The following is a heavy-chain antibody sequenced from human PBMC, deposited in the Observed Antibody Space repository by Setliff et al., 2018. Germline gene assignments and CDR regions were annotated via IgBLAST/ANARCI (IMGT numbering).Heavy chain of an antibody. J-gene: IGHJ4*02. CDR3: ARSSAPSVVLAADFDF. CDR1: GFMFSTYG. Sequence: GASVKVSCKTSGFMFSTYGLSWVRQAPGQAPEWIGCISGYTGDTNYAPKFRDRVTLTIDPSSTTAYMELRSLKSDDTAFYYCARSSAPSVVLAADFDFWGQGTLVTVSS. D-gene: IGHD3-9*01. V-gene: IGHV1-18*01. CDR2: ISGYTGDT.